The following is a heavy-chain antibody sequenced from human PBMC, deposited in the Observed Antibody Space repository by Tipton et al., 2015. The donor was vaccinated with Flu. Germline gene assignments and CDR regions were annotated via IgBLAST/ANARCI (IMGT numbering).Heavy chain of an antibody. D-gene: IGHD3-10*01. Sequence: GSLRLSCAASGFTFSSYAMSWVRQAPGKGLEWVSAISGSGGSTYYADSVKGRFTISRDNSKNTLYLQMNSLRAEDTAVYYCAREHQGVISGGEEYWGQGTLVTVSS. V-gene: IGHV3-23*01. J-gene: IGHJ4*02. CDR1: GFTFSSYA. CDR2: ISGSGGST. CDR3: AREHQGVISGGEEY.